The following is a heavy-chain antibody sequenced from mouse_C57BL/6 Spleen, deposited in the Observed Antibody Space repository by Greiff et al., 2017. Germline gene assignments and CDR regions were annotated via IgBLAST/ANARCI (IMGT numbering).Heavy chain of an antibody. V-gene: IGHV14-2*01. CDR1: GFNIKDYY. CDR3: ARGDGYPACFAY. CDR2: IDPEDGET. Sequence: VQLKESGAELVKPGASVKLSCTASGFNIKDYYMHWVKQRPEQGLEWIGRIDPEDGETKYVPKFQGKATITADTSSNTAYLQLSSLTSEDTAVYYCARGDGYPACFAYWGQGTLVTVSA. J-gene: IGHJ3*01. D-gene: IGHD2-3*01.